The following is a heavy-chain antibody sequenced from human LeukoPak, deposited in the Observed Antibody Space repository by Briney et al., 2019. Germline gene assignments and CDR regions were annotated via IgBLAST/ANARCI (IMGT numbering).Heavy chain of an antibody. J-gene: IGHJ3*02. CDR3: TTYQLLLSDAFDI. Sequence: GGSLRLSCAASGFTFNTYTMNWVRQAPGKGLEWVSYISGSSGIIDYADSVRGRFTISRDNAKNSLYLQMNSLRAEDTAVYYCTTYQLLLSDAFDIWGQGTMVTVSS. D-gene: IGHD2-2*01. CDR2: ISGSSGII. CDR1: GFTFNTYT. V-gene: IGHV3-48*01.